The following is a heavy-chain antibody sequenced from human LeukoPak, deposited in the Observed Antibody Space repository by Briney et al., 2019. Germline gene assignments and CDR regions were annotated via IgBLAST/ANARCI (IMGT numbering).Heavy chain of an antibody. D-gene: IGHD3-3*01. CDR2: ISGYNGHT. J-gene: IGHJ4*02. Sequence: ASVKVSCKASGYTFTSYGISWVRQAPGQGLEWMGWISGYNGHTKYAQKFQGRVTMTRDMSTSTVYMELSSLRSEDTAVYYCASAGYDLDYWGQGTLVTVSS. CDR3: ASAGYDLDY. CDR1: GYTFTSYG. V-gene: IGHV1-18*01.